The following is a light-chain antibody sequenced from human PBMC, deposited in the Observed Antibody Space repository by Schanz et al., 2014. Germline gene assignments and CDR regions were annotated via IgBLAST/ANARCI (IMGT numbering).Light chain of an antibody. CDR2: DAS. J-gene: IGKJ2*01. V-gene: IGKV3D-15*01. CDR1: QSVSSN. CDR3: QQYDNWPRT. Sequence: EIVMTQSPATLSVSPGERATLSCRASQSVSSNLAWYQQRPGQAPRLLIYDASKRATGIPVRFSGSGSGTDFTLTVSSLQSEDFAVYYCQQYDNWPRTFGQGTKLEIK.